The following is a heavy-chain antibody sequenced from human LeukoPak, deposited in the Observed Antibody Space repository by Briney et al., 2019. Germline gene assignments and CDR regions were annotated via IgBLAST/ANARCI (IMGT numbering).Heavy chain of an antibody. V-gene: IGHV4-61*01. J-gene: IGHJ4*02. D-gene: IGHD1-26*01. CDR1: GGSVSSGSYY. Sequence: PSETLSLTCTVSGGSVSSGSYYWSWIRQPPGKGLEWIGYIYYSGSTDYNPSLKSRVTISVDTSKNQFSLKLSSVTAADTAVYYCARVTVGASWFDYWGQGTLVTVSS. CDR2: IYYSGST. CDR3: ARVTVGASWFDY.